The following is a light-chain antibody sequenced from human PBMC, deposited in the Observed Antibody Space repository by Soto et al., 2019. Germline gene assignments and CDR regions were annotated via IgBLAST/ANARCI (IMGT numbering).Light chain of an antibody. CDR3: QQYCSSEII. CDR2: DIS. V-gene: IGKV3-20*01. J-gene: IGKJ5*01. CDR1: RSLTNPY. Sequence: VIAQFSVIPSLSPGGRATLFCRARRSLTNPYIAWYQQKPGQAPRLLIYDISSRATGIPDRFSGSVSGTDFTLTITRLEPEDFAVYYCQQYCSSEIIFGQGTRLEIK.